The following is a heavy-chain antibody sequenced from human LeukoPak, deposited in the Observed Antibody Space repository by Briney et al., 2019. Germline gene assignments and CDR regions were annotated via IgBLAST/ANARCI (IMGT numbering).Heavy chain of an antibody. V-gene: IGHV7-4-1*02. Sequence: ASVTVSCKASGYTFTNLAMNWVRQAPGQGLEWMGWINTNTGNPTYAQGLTGRFVFSLDTSVNTAYLQISSLKAEDTAIYYCARDWSGYGRFGYWGQGTLVTVSS. J-gene: IGHJ4*02. CDR2: INTNTGNP. D-gene: IGHD6-25*01. CDR3: ARDWSGYGRFGY. CDR1: GYTFTNLA.